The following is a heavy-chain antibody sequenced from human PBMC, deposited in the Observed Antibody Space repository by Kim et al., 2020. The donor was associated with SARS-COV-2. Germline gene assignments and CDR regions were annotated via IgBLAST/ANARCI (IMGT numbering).Heavy chain of an antibody. V-gene: IGHV4-31*03. CDR3: ARGDCATIWPTPHFDL. J-gene: IGHJ4*02. Sequence: SETLSLTCSVSGGSISSGDYFWSGVRQHPGKGLEWIAYMYHSGSTYYNPSLKSRLTVSVDTSKNQFSLKLSSVTAADTAVYYCARGDCATIWPTPHFDLWGQGTLVTVSS. CDR1: GGSISSGDYF. D-gene: IGHD2-21*01. CDR2: MYHSGST.